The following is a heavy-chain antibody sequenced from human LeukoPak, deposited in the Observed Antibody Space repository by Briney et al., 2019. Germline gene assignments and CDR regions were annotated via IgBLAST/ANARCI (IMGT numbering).Heavy chain of an antibody. CDR1: GFTFSSYS. V-gene: IGHV3-66*04. J-gene: IGHJ4*02. CDR2: IYSGGST. D-gene: IGHD6-6*01. CDR3: ARHSSFGDY. Sequence: GGSLRLSCAASGFTFSSYSMSWVRQVPGKGLEWVSVIYSGGSTYYADSVKGRFTIPRDNSKNTLYLQMNSLRAEDTAVYYCARHSSFGDYWGQGTLVTVSS.